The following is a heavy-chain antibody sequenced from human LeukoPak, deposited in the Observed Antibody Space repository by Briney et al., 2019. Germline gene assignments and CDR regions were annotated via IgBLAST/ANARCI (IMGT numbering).Heavy chain of an antibody. Sequence: SETLSLTCTVSSASISSYYWGWIRQPPGKGMEWIGYIQNTGGTNYNPSLKSRVSISKDTSKNQFSLKVSSVTAADTAVYYCAKHGSGWSFDYWGQGTLVTVSS. J-gene: IGHJ4*02. D-gene: IGHD6-19*01. V-gene: IGHV4-59*01. CDR1: SASISSYY. CDR2: IQNTGGT. CDR3: AKHGSGWSFDY.